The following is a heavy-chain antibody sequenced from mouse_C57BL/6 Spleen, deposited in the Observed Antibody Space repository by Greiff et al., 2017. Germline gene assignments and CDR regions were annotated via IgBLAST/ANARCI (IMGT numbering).Heavy chain of an antibody. CDR2: IYPGSGST. V-gene: IGHV1-55*01. J-gene: IGHJ4*01. Sequence: VPLQPPGAELVKPGASVKMSCKASGYTFTGYWITWVKQRTGQSLEWIGVIYPGSGSTNYNEKFKSKATLTVDTSSSTAYMQLSSLTSEDSAVYYCATYSNYAMDYWGQGTLVTVSS. D-gene: IGHD2-5*01. CDR1: GYTFTGYW. CDR3: ATYSNYAMDY.